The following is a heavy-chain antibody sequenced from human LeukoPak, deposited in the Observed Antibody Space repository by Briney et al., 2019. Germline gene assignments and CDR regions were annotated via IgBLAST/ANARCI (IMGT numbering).Heavy chain of an antibody. CDR1: GFTFSSYD. D-gene: IGHD3-10*01. V-gene: IGHV3-23*01. CDR3: AVAGSGTFDI. Sequence: GGALRLSCAASGFTFSSYDMTWVRQAPGKGLEWVSTISTNGDSTYYADSVKGRFTISRDNSRNTLSLQMNSLRVEDTAVYYCAVAGSGTFDIWGQGTVVIVSS. CDR2: ISTNGDST. J-gene: IGHJ3*02.